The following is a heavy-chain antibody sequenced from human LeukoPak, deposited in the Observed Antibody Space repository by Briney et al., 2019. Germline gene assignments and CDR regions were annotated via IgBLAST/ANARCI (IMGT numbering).Heavy chain of an antibody. J-gene: IGHJ4*02. CDR3: ASVSSSVRY. V-gene: IGHV3-11*01. D-gene: IGHD4-17*01. CDR1: GFIFSDYY. Sequence: GGSLRLSCAASGFIFSDYYMSWIRQTPGKGLEWISYISNSDNDIYYAGSVKGRFTLSRDNARNSLVLPTNRLRPHDTPVYYCASVSSSVRYWGQGTLVTV. CDR2: ISNSDNDI.